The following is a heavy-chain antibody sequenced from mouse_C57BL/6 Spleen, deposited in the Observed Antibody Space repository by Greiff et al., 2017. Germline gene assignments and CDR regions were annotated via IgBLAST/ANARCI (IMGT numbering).Heavy chain of an antibody. CDR2: IDPSDSYT. CDR3: ARSYYGSSWYFDV. D-gene: IGHD1-1*01. CDR1: GYTFTSYW. J-gene: IGHJ1*03. V-gene: IGHV1-69*01. Sequence: QVQLQQPGAELVMPGASVKLSCKASGYTFTSYWMHWVKQRPGQGLEWIGEIDPSDSYTNYNQKFKGKSTLTVDKSSSTAYMQLSSLTSEDSAVYYCARSYYGSSWYFDVWVTGTTVTVSS.